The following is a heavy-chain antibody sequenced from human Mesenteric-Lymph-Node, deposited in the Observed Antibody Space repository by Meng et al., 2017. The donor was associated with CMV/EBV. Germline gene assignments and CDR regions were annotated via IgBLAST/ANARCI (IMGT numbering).Heavy chain of an antibody. Sequence: ASVKVSCKASGYTFTGYYMHWVRQAPGQGLEWMGWINPNSGGTNYAQKFQGRVTMTRDTSISTAYMELSRLRSDDTAVYYCARGGYQLLGSYYYYGMDVWGQGTTVTVSS. J-gene: IGHJ6*02. D-gene: IGHD2-2*01. CDR3: ARGGYQLLGSYYYYGMDV. CDR2: INPNSGGT. V-gene: IGHV1-2*02. CDR1: GYTFTGYY.